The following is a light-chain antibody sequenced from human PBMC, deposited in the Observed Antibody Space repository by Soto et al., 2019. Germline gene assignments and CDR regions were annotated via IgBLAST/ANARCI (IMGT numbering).Light chain of an antibody. V-gene: IGLV1-44*01. CDR3: AAWDDSLKGV. J-gene: IGLJ1*01. CDR1: SSNIGSNT. CDR2: RNT. Sequence: SVLTQPPSASGTPGQRVTISCSGSSSNIGSNTVNWYQPLPGTAPKLLIYRNTQRPSGVPDRFSGSKSGPSASLAISGLQSEDEADYYCAAWDDSLKGVFGTGTKLTVL.